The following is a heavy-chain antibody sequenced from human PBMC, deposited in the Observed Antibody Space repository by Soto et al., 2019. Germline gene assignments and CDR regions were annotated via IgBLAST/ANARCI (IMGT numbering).Heavy chain of an antibody. D-gene: IGHD2-15*01. V-gene: IGHV3-30*18. Sequence: QVQLVESGGGVVQPGRSLRLSCAASGFTFSSYGMHWVRQAPGRGLEWVAVISYDGTNEYYADSVKGRFTISRDDSKNSLYLQMLSLRSEDTAVYYCAKDLCRRLIWEYGMDVWGHGTTVTVSS. CDR3: AKDLCRRLIWEYGMDV. CDR2: ISYDGTNE. CDR1: GFTFSSYG. J-gene: IGHJ6*02.